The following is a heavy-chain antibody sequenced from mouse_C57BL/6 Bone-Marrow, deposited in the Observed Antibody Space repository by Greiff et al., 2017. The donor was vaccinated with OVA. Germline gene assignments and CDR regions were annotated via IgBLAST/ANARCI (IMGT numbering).Heavy chain of an antibody. Sequence: VMLVESGPGPVQPSQSLSITCTVSGFSLTSYGVHWVRQSPGKGLEWLGVIWRGGSTDYNAAFMSRLSITKDNSKSQVFFKMNSLQADDTAIYYCAKPLTGRNWYFDVWGTGTTVTVSS. J-gene: IGHJ1*03. V-gene: IGHV2-5*01. CDR1: GFSLTSYG. D-gene: IGHD4-1*01. CDR3: AKPLTGRNWYFDV. CDR2: IWRGGST.